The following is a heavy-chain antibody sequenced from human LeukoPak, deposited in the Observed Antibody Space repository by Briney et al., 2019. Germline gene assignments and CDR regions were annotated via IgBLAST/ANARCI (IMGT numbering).Heavy chain of an antibody. Sequence: SETLSLTCTGSGGSISSGSYYWSWIRQPAGKGLEWIGRIYTSGSTNYNPSLKSRVTISVDTSKNQFSLKLSSVTAADTAVYYCARDSRWLQSLDYWGQGTLVTVSS. D-gene: IGHD5-24*01. V-gene: IGHV4-61*02. CDR3: ARDSRWLQSLDY. CDR1: GGSISSGSYY. J-gene: IGHJ4*02. CDR2: IYTSGST.